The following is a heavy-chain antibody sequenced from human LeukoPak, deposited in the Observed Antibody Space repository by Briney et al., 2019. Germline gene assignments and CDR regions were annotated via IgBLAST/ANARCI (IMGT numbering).Heavy chain of an antibody. CDR2: IWYDGSNK. CDR3: ARGNDILTGSMDV. Sequence: PGGSLRLSCAASGFTFSSYGMHWVRQAPGKGLEWVAVIWYDGSNKYYADSVKGRFTISRDNSKNTLYLQMNSLRAEDTAVYYCARGNDILTGSMDVWGQGTTVTVSS. J-gene: IGHJ6*02. CDR1: GFTFSSYG. V-gene: IGHV3-33*01. D-gene: IGHD3-9*01.